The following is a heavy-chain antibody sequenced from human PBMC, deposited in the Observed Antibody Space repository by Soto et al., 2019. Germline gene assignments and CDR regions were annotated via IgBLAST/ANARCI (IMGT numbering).Heavy chain of an antibody. CDR1: GFTVSSNY. CDR2: IYSGGST. CDR3: ARGVTFLYYFDC. V-gene: IGHV3-66*01. Sequence: EVQLVESGGGLVQPGGSLRLSCAASGFTVSSNYMSWVRQAPGKGLEWVSVIYSGGSTYYADSVKGRFTISRDNSKKTLYLQMNSLRAEDTAVYYCARGVTFLYYFDCWGQGTLVTVSS. J-gene: IGHJ4*02. D-gene: IGHD3-10*01.